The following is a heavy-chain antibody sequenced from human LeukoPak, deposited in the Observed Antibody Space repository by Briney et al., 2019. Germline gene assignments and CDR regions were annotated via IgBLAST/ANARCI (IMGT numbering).Heavy chain of an antibody. D-gene: IGHD3-22*01. CDR2: INSDGSST. V-gene: IGHV3-74*01. CDR3: ARGQGTYYYDSSGYN. Sequence: GGSLRLSCAASGFTFSSYWMHWVRQAPGKGLVWVSRINSDGSSTSYADSVKGRFTISRDNAKNTLYLQMNSLRAEDTAVYYCARGQGTYYYDSSGYNWGQGTLVTVSS. J-gene: IGHJ4*02. CDR1: GFTFSSYW.